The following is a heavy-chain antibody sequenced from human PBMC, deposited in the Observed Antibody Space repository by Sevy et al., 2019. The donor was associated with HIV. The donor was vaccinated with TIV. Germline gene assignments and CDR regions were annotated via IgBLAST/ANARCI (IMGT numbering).Heavy chain of an antibody. V-gene: IGHV3-74*01. CDR1: GFTFSSYW. CDR2: INSDGSST. D-gene: IGHD4-17*01. J-gene: IGHJ4*02. CDR3: ARVGYDYGDYSIDY. Sequence: GGSLRLSCAASGFTFSSYWMHWVRQAPGKGLVWVSRINSDGSSTRYADSVKGRFTISRDNAKNTLYLQMNSLRVEDTAVYYCARVGYDYGDYSIDYWGQGTLVTVSS.